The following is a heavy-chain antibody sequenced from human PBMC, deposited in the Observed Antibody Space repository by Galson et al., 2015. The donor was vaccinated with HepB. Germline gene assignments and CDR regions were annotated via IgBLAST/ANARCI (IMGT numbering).Heavy chain of an antibody. CDR3: ARSRRDGYNKDIGRIPRFDAFDI. CDR1: GFTFSSYD. D-gene: IGHD5-24*01. J-gene: IGHJ3*02. CDR2: IGTAGDP. V-gene: IGHV3-13*05. Sequence: SLRLSCAASGFTFSSYDMHWVRQATGKGLEWVSAIGTAGDPYYPGSVKGRFTISRENAKNSLYLQMNSLRAGDTAVYYCARSRRDGYNKDIGRIPRFDAFDIWGQGTMVTVSS.